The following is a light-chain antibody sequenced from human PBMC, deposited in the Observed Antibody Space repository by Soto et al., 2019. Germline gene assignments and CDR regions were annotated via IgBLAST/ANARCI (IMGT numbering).Light chain of an antibody. CDR2: EVT. CDR1: TSDVGI. V-gene: IGLV2-23*02. CDR3: CSFGGSGYV. J-gene: IGLJ1*01. Sequence: QSVLTQPASVSGSPGQSITISCSGTTSDVGIVSWYQHHPGKAPKLMIHEVTKRPSGVSDRFSGSKSGNSASLTISGLQAEDEADYFCCSFGGSGYVFGTGTTVTVL.